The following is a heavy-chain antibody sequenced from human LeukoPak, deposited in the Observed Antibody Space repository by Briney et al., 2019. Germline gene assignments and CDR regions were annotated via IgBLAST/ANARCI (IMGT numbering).Heavy chain of an antibody. V-gene: IGHV4-34*01. J-gene: IGHJ5*02. D-gene: IGHD3-10*01. Sequence: SETLSLTCAVFGGSFSGYSWTWIRQPPGKGLEWIGEITDTGSTNYIRSLTSRLTTSLDTSQNQLSLTLRSVTAADTAVYYCARVYVTVVRGSWFDPWGQGTLVTVSS. CDR1: GGSFSGYS. CDR3: ARVYVTVVRGSWFDP. CDR2: ITDTGST.